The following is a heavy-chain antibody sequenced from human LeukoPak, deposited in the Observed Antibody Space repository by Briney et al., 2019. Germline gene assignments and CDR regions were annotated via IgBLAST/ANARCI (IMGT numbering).Heavy chain of an antibody. CDR3: ARGVAFDI. Sequence: SXVRQAXGKGLEWVANIKQDGSEKYYVDSVKGRFTISRDNAKNSLYLQMNSLRAEDTAVYYCARGVAFDIWGQGTMVTVSS. D-gene: IGHD5/OR15-5a*01. J-gene: IGHJ3*02. CDR2: IKQDGSEK. V-gene: IGHV3-7*01.